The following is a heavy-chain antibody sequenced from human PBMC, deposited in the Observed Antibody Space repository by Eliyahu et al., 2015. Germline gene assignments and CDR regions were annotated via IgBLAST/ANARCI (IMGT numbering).Heavy chain of an antibody. CDR2: IFWDGDK. V-gene: IGHV2-5*02. D-gene: IGHD3-22*01. Sequence: QITLKESGPALVRPTQTLTLTCSFSGFSLSTKGVGVAWIRQPPGKALEFLALIFWDGDKRITPSLKSRLTITRDTSKNQVVLTVANVDPVDTATYFCAHGTADAHSIGSHWYFDRWGRGTVVTVSS. CDR1: GFSLSTKGVG. J-gene: IGHJ2*01. CDR3: AHGTADAHSIGSHWYFDR.